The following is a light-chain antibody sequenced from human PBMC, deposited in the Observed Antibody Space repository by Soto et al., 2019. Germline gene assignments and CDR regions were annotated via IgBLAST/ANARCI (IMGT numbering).Light chain of an antibody. J-gene: IGKJ3*01. CDR1: QSISSY. CDR2: AAS. V-gene: IGKV1-39*01. Sequence: DIQMTQSPSPLSASVGDRVTITCRSSQSISSYVNWYQQKPGIAPRLLIFAASNLQTGVPSRFSGSGSGTDFTLTISSLQPEDFGTYFCQHTYSTPFIFGPGTKV. CDR3: QHTYSTPFI.